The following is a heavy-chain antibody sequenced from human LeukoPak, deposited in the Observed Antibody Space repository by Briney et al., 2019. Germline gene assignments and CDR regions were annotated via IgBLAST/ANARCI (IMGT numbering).Heavy chain of an antibody. CDR3: ARGLCGSTSCYRGAPPYYYYGMDV. CDR1: GFTFSSYS. D-gene: IGHD2-2*01. V-gene: IGHV3-74*01. CDR2: INSDGSST. J-gene: IGHJ6*02. Sequence: GGSLRLSCAASGFTFSSYSMNWVRQAPGKGLVWVSRINSDGSSTSYADSVKGRFTISRDNAKNTLYLQMNSLRAEDTAVYYCARGLCGSTSCYRGAPPYYYYGMDVWGQGTTVTVSS.